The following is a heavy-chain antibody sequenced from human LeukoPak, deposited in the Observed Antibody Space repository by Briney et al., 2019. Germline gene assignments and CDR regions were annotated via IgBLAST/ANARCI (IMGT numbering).Heavy chain of an antibody. V-gene: IGHV3-74*03. D-gene: IGHD5-12*01. J-gene: IGHJ3*02. CDR3: ARVHSNIVATIRAGGTFDI. Sequence: GSLRLSCAASGFTFSSNWMHWVRQAPGKGLVWVSRINSDGRTTTYADSVKGRFTISRDNAKNTLYLQMNSLRAEDTAVYYCARVHSNIVATIRAGGTFDIWGQGTMVTVSS. CDR1: GFTFSSNW. CDR2: INSDGRTT.